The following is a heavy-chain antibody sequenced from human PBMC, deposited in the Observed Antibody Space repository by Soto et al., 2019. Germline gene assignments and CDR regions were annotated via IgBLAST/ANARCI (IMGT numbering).Heavy chain of an antibody. CDR3: ARDLLSLGYNGDSSGYYFDY. CDR1: GFTFSSYS. V-gene: IGHV3-48*02. Sequence: GGSLRLSCAASGFTFSSYSMNWVRQAPGKGLEWVSYISGSSSTIYYADSLKGRFTISRDNAKNSLYLQMNSLRDEDTAVYYCARDLLSLGYNGDSSGYYFDYWGQGTLVTVSS. CDR2: ISGSSSTI. D-gene: IGHD3-22*01. J-gene: IGHJ4*02.